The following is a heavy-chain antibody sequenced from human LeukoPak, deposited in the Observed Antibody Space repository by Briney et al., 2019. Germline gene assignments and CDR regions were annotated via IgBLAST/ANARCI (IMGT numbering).Heavy chain of an antibody. V-gene: IGHV4-34*01. J-gene: IGHJ4*02. CDR3: ARGPHSIAAATRAYNY. D-gene: IGHD6-13*01. Sequence: SETLSLTCAVYGGSFGGYYWSWIRQPPGKGLEWIGEINHSGSTNYNPSLKSRVTISVYTSIKYFCLKLSSVTDADAAGYCCARGPHSIAAATRAYNYWGQGTLVTVSS. CDR1: GGSFGGYY. CDR2: INHSGST.